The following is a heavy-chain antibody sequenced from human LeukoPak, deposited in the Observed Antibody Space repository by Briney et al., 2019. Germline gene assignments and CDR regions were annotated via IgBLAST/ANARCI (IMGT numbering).Heavy chain of an antibody. CDR1: GGSISSYY. J-gene: IGHJ4*02. CDR3: VRRVRYFGQNDY. V-gene: IGHV4-4*07. CDR2: IYTSGST. D-gene: IGHD3-9*01. Sequence: SETLSLTCTVSGGSISSYYWSWIRQPAGKGLEWIGRIYTSGSTNYNPSLKSRVTMSVDTSKNQISLKLSSVTAADSAVYYCVRRVRYFGQNDYWGQGTLVTVSS.